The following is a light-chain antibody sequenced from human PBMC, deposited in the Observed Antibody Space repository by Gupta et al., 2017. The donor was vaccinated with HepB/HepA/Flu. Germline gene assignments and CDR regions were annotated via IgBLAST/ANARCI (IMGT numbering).Light chain of an antibody. CDR3: QQYDNPPPCS. CDR2: DAS. V-gene: IGKV1-33*01. J-gene: IGKJ2*04. CDR1: QDISNY. Sequence: DIQMTQSPSSLSASVGDRVTITCQASQDISNYLNWYQQKPGKAPKLLIYDASNLETGVPSRFSGSGSGTDFTFTISSLQPEDIATYYCQQYDNPPPCSFGQGTKLEIK.